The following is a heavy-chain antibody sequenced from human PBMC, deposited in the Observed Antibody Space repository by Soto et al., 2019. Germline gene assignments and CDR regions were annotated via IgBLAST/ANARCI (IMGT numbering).Heavy chain of an antibody. CDR1: GGTFSSYA. CDR2: INAGNGNT. V-gene: IGHV1-3*01. D-gene: IGHD3-22*01. CDR3: ARSYYDSSGYYSYYGMDV. Sequence: ASVKVSCKASGGTFSSYAISWVRQAPGQRLEWLGWINAGNGNTKYSQKFQGRVTITRDTSASTAYMELSSLRSEDTAVYYCARSYYDSSGYYSYYGMDVWGQGTTVTVSS. J-gene: IGHJ6*02.